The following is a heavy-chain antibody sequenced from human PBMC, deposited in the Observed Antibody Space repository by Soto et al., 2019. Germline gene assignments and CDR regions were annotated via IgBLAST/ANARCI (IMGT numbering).Heavy chain of an antibody. J-gene: IGHJ6*02. CDR1: GGSFSGYY. V-gene: IGHV4-34*01. D-gene: IGHD3-9*01. CDR3: ARGSGTDILTGYYIPYGMDV. Sequence: SETLSLTCAVYGGSFSGYYWSWIRQPPGKWLEWIGEINHSGSTNYNPSLKSRVTISVDTSKNQFSLKLSSVTAADTAVYYCARGSGTDILTGYYIPYGMDVWGQRTTVTVSS. CDR2: INHSGST.